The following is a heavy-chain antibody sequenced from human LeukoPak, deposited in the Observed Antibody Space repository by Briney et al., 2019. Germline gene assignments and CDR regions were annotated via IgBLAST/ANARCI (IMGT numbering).Heavy chain of an antibody. D-gene: IGHD1-26*01. J-gene: IGHJ5*02. CDR1: GFTFSSYG. CDR2: IYSGGNT. CDR3: ARIGSYNWFDP. V-gene: IGHV3-53*01. Sequence: PGRSLRLSCAASGFTFSSYGMHWVRQAPGKGLEWVSVIYSGGNTYYADSVKGRFTISRDDSKNTLYLQMNSLRADDTAVYYCARIGSYNWFDPWGQGTLVTVSS.